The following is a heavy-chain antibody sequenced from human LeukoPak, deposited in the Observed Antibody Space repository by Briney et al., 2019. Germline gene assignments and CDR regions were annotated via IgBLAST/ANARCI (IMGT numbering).Heavy chain of an antibody. CDR2: ISGSGGST. D-gene: IGHD5-12*01. CDR3: AKDGGYENYQFVYYFDY. CDR1: GFTFSYV. Sequence: GGSLRLSCAASGFTFSYVWMSWVRQAPGKGLEWVSAISGSGGSTYYADSVKGRFTISRDNSKNTLYLQMNSLRAEDTAVYYCAKDGGYENYQFVYYFDYWGQGTLVTVSS. J-gene: IGHJ4*02. V-gene: IGHV3-23*01.